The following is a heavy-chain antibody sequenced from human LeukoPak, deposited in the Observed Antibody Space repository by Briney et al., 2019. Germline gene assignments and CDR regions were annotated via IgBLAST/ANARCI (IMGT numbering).Heavy chain of an antibody. Sequence: ASVKVSCKASGHTFTAYFLHWVRQAPGQGLEWMGWINPNSGDTNYAQEFQGRVTMTRDTSITTAYMELSRLTSDDTAMYYCARDRMGDCAATSCYLAYWGQGTLVTVSS. CDR3: ARDRMGDCAATSCYLAY. CDR2: INPNSGDT. D-gene: IGHD2-2*01. CDR1: GHTFTAYF. V-gene: IGHV1-2*02. J-gene: IGHJ4*02.